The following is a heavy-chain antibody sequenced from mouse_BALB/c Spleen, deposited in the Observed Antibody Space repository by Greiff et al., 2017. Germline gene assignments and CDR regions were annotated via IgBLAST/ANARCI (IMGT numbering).Heavy chain of an antibody. V-gene: IGHV5-17*02. CDR3: ASLGGFAY. Sequence: EVKLMESGGGLVQPGGSRKLSCAASGFTFSSFGMHWVRQAPEKGLEWVAYISSGSSTIYYADTVKGRFTISRDNPKNTLFLQMTSLRSEDTAMYYCASLGGFAYWGQGTLVTVAA. CDR2: ISSGSSTI. CDR1: GFTFSSFG. D-gene: IGHD3-3*01. J-gene: IGHJ3*01.